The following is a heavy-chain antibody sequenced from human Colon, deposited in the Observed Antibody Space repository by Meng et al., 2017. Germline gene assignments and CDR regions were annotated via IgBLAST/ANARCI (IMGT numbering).Heavy chain of an antibody. CDR1: GGSVSSGSYY. J-gene: IGHJ4*02. V-gene: IGHV4-61*01. CDR2: IYYTGST. CDR3: ARGPLDY. Sequence: VRLQGSGPGWVGPPETLYLTCTVSGGSVSSGSYYWSWIRQPPGKGLEWIGYIYYTGSTNYNPSLKSRVTISVDTSKNQFSLKLSSVTAADTAVYYCARGPLDYWGQGTLVTVSS.